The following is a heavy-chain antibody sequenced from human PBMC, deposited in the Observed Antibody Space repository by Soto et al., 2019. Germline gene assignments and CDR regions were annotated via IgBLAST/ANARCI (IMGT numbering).Heavy chain of an antibody. V-gene: IGHV3-23*01. J-gene: IGHJ4*02. Sequence: PGGFLRLSCAASGFTFSSYAMSWVRQAPGKGLEWVSAISGSGGSTYYADSVKGRFTISRDNSKNTLYLQMNSLRAEDTAVYYCAKDGRGFGSGSYYWGQGTLVTVSS. CDR3: AKDGRGFGSGSYY. CDR2: ISGSGGST. CDR1: GFTFSSYA. D-gene: IGHD3-10*01.